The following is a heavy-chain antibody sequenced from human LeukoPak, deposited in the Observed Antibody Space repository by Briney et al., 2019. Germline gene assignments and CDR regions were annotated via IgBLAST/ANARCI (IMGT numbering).Heavy chain of an antibody. Sequence: SETLSLTCNVSGGSISSGDYYWSWIRQPPGKGLEWIGYINYSGSIYYNPSLKSRVIISVDTSKNQFSLKLTSVTVADTAVYFCARDGSGSLDVWGQGTTVNVSS. CDR2: INYSGSI. J-gene: IGHJ6*02. V-gene: IGHV4-30-4*01. D-gene: IGHD3-10*01. CDR1: GGSISSGDYY. CDR3: ARDGSGSLDV.